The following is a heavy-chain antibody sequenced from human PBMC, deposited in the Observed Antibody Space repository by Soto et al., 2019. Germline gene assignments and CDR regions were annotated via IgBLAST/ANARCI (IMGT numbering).Heavy chain of an antibody. J-gene: IGHJ2*01. CDR2: ISYDGSNK. Sequence: QVQLVESGGGVVQPGRSLRLSCAASGFTFSSYAMHRVRQAPGKGLEWVAVISYDGSNKYYADSVKGRFTISRDNSKNTLYLQMNSLRAEDTAVYYCARDRVTTVTTCYFDLWGRGTLVTVSS. D-gene: IGHD4-17*01. CDR3: ARDRVTTVTTCYFDL. V-gene: IGHV3-30-3*01. CDR1: GFTFSSYA.